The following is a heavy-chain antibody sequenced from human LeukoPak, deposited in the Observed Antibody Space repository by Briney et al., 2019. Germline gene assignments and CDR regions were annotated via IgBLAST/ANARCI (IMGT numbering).Heavy chain of an antibody. CDR3: ARVRVSWDAFDI. J-gene: IGHJ3*02. CDR2: IYYSGST. Sequence: SETLSLTCTVSGGSISSYYWSWIRQPPGKGLEWIGYIYYSGSTNYNPSLKSRVTISVDTSKNQFSLKLSSVTAADTAVYCCARVRVSWDAFDIWGQGTMVTVSS. V-gene: IGHV4-59*12. CDR1: GGSISSYY.